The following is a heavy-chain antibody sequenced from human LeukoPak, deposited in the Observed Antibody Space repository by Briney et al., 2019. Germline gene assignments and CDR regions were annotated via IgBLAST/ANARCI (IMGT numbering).Heavy chain of an antibody. CDR1: GYSFSNYW. CDR3: ARQEYSGSYYVY. V-gene: IGHV5-10-1*01. D-gene: IGHD1-26*01. CDR2: IDPSDSYT. Sequence: GESLRISCKGSGYSFSNYWISWVRQMPGKGLEWMGRIDPSDSYTNYSPSFQGHVTISADKSISTANLQWNSLKASDTAIYYCARQEYSGSYYVYWGQGTLVTVSS. J-gene: IGHJ4*02.